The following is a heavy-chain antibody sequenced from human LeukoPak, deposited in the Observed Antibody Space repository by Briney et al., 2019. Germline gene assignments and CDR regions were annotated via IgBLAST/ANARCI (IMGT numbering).Heavy chain of an antibody. CDR1: GFTFSSYS. CDR2: ISSSSSTI. Sequence: GGSLRLSCAASGFTFSSYSMNWVRQAPGKGLEWVSYISSSSSTIYYADSVKGRFTISRDNAKNSLYLQMNSLRAEDTAVYYCARATIITAMVGRLIDYWGQGTLVTVSS. V-gene: IGHV3-48*04. J-gene: IGHJ4*02. D-gene: IGHD5-18*01. CDR3: ARATIITAMVGRLIDY.